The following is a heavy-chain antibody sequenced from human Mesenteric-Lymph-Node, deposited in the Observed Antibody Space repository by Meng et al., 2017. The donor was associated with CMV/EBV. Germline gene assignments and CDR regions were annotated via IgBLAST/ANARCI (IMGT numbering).Heavy chain of an antibody. CDR1: GYTFTIYY. Sequence: SGYTFTIYYLHWVRQAPGQGLEWMGIINPSGGSTSYAQKFQGRVTMTRDTSTSTVYMELSSLRSEDTAVYYCARAAFGELLLGTEYWGQGTLVTVSS. J-gene: IGHJ4*02. CDR2: INPSGGST. V-gene: IGHV1-46*01. CDR3: ARAAFGELLLGTEY. D-gene: IGHD3-10*01.